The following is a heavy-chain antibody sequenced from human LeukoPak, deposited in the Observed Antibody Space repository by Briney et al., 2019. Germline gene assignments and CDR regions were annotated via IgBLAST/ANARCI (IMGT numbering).Heavy chain of an antibody. CDR2: MNPHSGNT. CDR1: GYTFSSYD. V-gene: IGHV1-8*03. CDR3: ARVVSGWPYYYYYMDV. D-gene: IGHD6-19*01. Sequence: ASVKVSCKASGYTFSSYDINWVRQATGQGLEWMGWMNPHSGNTGYAQKFQGRVTITRNTSISTAYMELSSLRSEDTAVYYCARVVSGWPYYYYYMDVWGKGTTVTVSS. J-gene: IGHJ6*03.